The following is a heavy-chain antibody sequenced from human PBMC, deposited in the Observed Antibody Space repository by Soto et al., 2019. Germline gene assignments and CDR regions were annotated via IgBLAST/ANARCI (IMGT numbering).Heavy chain of an antibody. CDR3: ARDGGTAMVTMVYYFDY. D-gene: IGHD5-18*01. Sequence: GGSLRLSCAASGFTFSSYXMNWVRQAPGKGLEWVSYISSSSSTIYYADSVKGRFTISRDNAKNSLYLQMNSLRDEDTAVYYCARDGGTAMVTMVYYFDYWGQGTLVTVSS. CDR1: GFTFSSYX. CDR2: ISSSSSTI. V-gene: IGHV3-48*02. J-gene: IGHJ4*02.